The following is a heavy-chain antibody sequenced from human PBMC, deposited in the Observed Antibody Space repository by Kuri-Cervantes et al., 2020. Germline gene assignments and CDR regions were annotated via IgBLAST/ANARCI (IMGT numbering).Heavy chain of an antibody. CDR2: ILPSGSAM. CDR3: AGDANCVGACSPYFDY. D-gene: IGHD2-21*02. Sequence: GESLKISCAASGFPFSSYSMNWVRQAPGKGLQWVSYILPSGSAMYYADSVKGRFTISRDNAKNSLYLQMNSLRVDDTGIYYCAGDANCVGACSPYFDYWCQGIMVTVSS. J-gene: IGHJ4*02. V-gene: IGHV3-48*01. CDR1: GFPFSSYS.